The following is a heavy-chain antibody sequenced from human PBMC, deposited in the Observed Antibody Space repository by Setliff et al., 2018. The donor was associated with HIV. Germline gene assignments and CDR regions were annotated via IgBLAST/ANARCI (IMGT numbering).Heavy chain of an antibody. CDR2: IYYSGNP. Sequence: PSETLSLTCTVSGGSISSGYYYWSWIRQHPGKGPEWIGYIYYSGNPFYNPSLRSRVTISLDTSKNQFSLKLSSVTAADTAVYYCARGFDYAQRPPLYYFDYWGQGTLVTVSS. CDR3: ARGFDYAQRPPLYYFDY. V-gene: IGHV4-31*03. J-gene: IGHJ4*02. D-gene: IGHD2-2*01. CDR1: GGSISSGYYY.